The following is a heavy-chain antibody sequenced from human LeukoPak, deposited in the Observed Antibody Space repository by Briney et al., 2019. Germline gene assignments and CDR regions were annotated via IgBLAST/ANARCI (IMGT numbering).Heavy chain of an antibody. V-gene: IGHV4-59*08. CDR2: IYKSGST. CDR3: ARGLGRQQLVSPFDY. CDR1: GGSISSPY. D-gene: IGHD6-13*01. Sequence: SETLSLTCIVSGGSISSPYWSWIRQPPGKGLEWIGYIYKSGSTNYTPSLKSRLTISVDTSKTQFSLKLTSVTAADTAVYYCARGLGRQQLVSPFDYWGQGTLVTVSS. J-gene: IGHJ4*02.